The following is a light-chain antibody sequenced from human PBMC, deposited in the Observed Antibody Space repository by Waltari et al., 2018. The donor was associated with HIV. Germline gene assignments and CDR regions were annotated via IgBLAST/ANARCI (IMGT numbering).Light chain of an antibody. CDR3: QQSYRLPLS. Sequence: DIQMTQSPSSLSASVGDRVTITCRASLSIANYLSWYQQTPGKAPKLLIYTASSLQSGVPSRFSGSGSGTDFTLTISSLQPEDFATYYCQQSYRLPLSFGGGTMVEIK. CDR1: LSIANY. V-gene: IGKV1-39*01. CDR2: TAS. J-gene: IGKJ4*01.